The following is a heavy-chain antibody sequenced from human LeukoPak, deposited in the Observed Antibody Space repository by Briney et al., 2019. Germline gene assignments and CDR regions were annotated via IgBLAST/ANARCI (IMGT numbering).Heavy chain of an antibody. CDR1: GYTFTSYG. J-gene: IGHJ4*02. CDR3: ARGSTSDWPLDH. D-gene: IGHD2-2*01. CDR2: ISAYNGNT. V-gene: IGHV1-18*01. Sequence: ASVKVSCKASGYTFTSYGISWVRQAPGQGLEWMGWISAYNGNTNYAQKLQGRVTITRDTSASTAYIELRSLRSEDTAMYYCARGSTSDWPLDHWGQETLVTISS.